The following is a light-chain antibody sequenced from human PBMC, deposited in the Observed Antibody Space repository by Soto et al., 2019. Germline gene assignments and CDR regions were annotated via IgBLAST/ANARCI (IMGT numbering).Light chain of an antibody. J-gene: IGKJ5*01. CDR2: AAS. Sequence: DIQMTQSPSSLSASVGDRVTITCRASQSISSYLNWYQQKPGKAPKLLIYAASSLQSGVPSRFSGSGSGTDFTLTISSPQPEDFATYYCQQSYSTPFTLGQGTRLEIK. V-gene: IGKV1-39*01. CDR3: QQSYSTPFT. CDR1: QSISSY.